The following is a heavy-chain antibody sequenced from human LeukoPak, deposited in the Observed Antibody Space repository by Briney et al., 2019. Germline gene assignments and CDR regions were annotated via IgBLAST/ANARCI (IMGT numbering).Heavy chain of an antibody. D-gene: IGHD1-14*01. CDR2: ISANNGEI. Sequence: ASVNVSCKDSGYTFNNYVIRWVRQAPGQGLEWMSWISANNGEIRYAQTFQARVTMTTDTSTTTAYMELRSLRSVDTAVYYCARVPPSAHQVFSSDYWGQGTQVTASS. J-gene: IGHJ4*02. V-gene: IGHV1-18*04. CDR1: GYTFNNYV. CDR3: ARVPPSAHQVFSSDY.